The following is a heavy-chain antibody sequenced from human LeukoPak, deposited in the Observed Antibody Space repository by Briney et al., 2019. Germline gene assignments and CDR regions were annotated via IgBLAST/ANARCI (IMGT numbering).Heavy chain of an antibody. D-gene: IGHD3-16*01. CDR3: AREGGMIHLAFDI. V-gene: IGHV3-74*01. J-gene: IGHJ3*02. CDR1: GFTFSSYW. Sequence: GGSLRLSCAASGFTFSSYWMHWVRQAPGKGLVWVSRINSDGSSTSYADSVKGRFTISRDNAKNTLYLQMNSLRAEDTAVYYCAREGGMIHLAFDIWGQGTMVTVSS. CDR2: INSDGSST.